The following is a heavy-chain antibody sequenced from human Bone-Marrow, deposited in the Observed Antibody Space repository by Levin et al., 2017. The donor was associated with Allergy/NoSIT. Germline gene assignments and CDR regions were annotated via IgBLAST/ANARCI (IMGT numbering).Heavy chain of an antibody. J-gene: IGHJ4*02. V-gene: IGHV3-21*01. CDR1: GFTFSSYS. CDR3: ASGGWGGRGYDSSGYYFRYFDY. CDR2: ISSSSSYI. Sequence: GESLKISCAASGFTFSSYSMNWVRQAPGKGLEWVSSISSSSSYIYYADSVKGRFTISRDNAKNSLYLQMNSLRAEDTAVYYCASGGWGGRGYDSSGYYFRYFDYWGQGTLVTVSS. D-gene: IGHD3-22*01.